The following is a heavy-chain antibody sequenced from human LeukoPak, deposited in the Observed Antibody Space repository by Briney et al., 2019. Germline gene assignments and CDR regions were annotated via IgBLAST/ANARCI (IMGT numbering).Heavy chain of an antibody. CDR1: GYTFTSYD. J-gene: IGHJ4*02. D-gene: IGHD3-22*01. V-gene: IGHV1-8*03. CDR3: ARRYYDSSGYYYFDY. CDR2: MNPNSGNT. Sequence: GASVKVSCKASGYTFTSYDINWVRQATGQGLEWMGWMNPNSGNTGYAQKFQGRVTITRNTSISTAYMGLSSLRSEDTAVYYCARRYYDSSGYYYFDYWGQGTLVTVSS.